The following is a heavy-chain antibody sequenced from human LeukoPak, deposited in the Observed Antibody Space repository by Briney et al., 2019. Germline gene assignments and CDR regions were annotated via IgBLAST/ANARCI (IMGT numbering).Heavy chain of an antibody. Sequence: LSLTCTVSGYSISSGYYWGWIRQPPGKGLEWVSYISSSGSTIYYADSVKGRFTISRDNAKNSLYLQMNSLRAEDTAVYYCATTIAAAGSDAFDIWGQGTMVTVSS. J-gene: IGHJ3*02. D-gene: IGHD6-13*01. CDR3: ATTIAAAGSDAFDI. CDR2: ISSSGSTI. CDR1: GYSISSGYY. V-gene: IGHV3-11*04.